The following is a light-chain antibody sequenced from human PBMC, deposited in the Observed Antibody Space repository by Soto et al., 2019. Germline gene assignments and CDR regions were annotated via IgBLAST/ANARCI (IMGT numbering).Light chain of an antibody. CDR3: QSYDTRLGAEL. CDR2: GNT. V-gene: IGLV1-40*01. CDR1: SSNFGARYD. J-gene: IGLJ3*02. Sequence: QAVVTQPPSVSGAPGQRVTLSCTGSSSNFGARYDVHWYQHIPGKAPKLIIFGNTNRPSGVPDRFSGSRSGTSASLVIAGLQPEDEAHYYCQSYDTRLGAELFGGGNKLTVL.